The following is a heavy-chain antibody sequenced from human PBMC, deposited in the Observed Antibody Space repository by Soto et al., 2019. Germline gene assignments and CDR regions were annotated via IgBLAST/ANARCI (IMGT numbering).Heavy chain of an antibody. CDR1: GFTFSSYG. Sequence: QVQLVESGGGVVQPGRSLRLSCAASGFTFSSYGMHWVRQAPGKGLEWVAVIWYDGSNKYYADSVKGRFTISRNNSTNTMYLQMTSLRAENTAVYYCAGDRVELRPSYSFDYWGQGTLVIVSA. CDR2: IWYDGSNK. V-gene: IGHV3-33*01. D-gene: IGHD1-7*01. J-gene: IGHJ4*02. CDR3: AGDRVELRPSYSFDY.